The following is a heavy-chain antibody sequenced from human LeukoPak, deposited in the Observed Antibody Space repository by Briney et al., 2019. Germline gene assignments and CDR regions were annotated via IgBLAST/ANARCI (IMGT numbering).Heavy chain of an antibody. CDR1: GYTITSYG. V-gene: IGHV1-18*01. J-gene: IGHJ4*02. CDR3: ARGRKPDYGDSESFDY. CDR2: ISAYNGNT. Sequence: GASVKVSCKASGYTITSYGISWVRQAPGQGLEWMGWISAYNGNTNYAQKLQGRVTVTTDTSTSTAYMELRSLRSDDTAVYYCARGRKPDYGDSESFDYWGQGTLVTVSS. D-gene: IGHD4-17*01.